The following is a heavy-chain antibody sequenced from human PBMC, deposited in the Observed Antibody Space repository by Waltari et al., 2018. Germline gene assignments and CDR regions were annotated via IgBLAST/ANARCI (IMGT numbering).Heavy chain of an antibody. CDR2: IYHSGST. J-gene: IGHJ4*02. V-gene: IGHV4-38-2*01. CDR1: GYSISSGYY. D-gene: IGHD1-1*01. CDR3: ARGDPSTTGTTRYYFDY. Sequence: QVQLQESGPGLVKPSETLSLTCAVSGYSISSGYYWGWIRPPPGKGLEWIGSIYHSGSTYYNPSLKSRVTISVDTSKNQFSLKLSSVTAADTAVYYCARGDPSTTGTTRYYFDYWGQGTLVTVSS.